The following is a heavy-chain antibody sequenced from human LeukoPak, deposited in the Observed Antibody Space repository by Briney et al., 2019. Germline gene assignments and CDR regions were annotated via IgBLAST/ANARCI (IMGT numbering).Heavy chain of an antibody. CDR3: AKGVVLLWFGDAFDI. V-gene: IGHV3-9*01. CDR2: ISWNSGSI. J-gene: IGHJ3*02. D-gene: IGHD3-10*01. Sequence: GGSLRLSCAASGFTFSSYSMNWVRQAPGKGLEWVSGISWNSGSIGYADSVKGRFTISRDNAKNSLYLQMNSLRAEDTALYYCAKGVVLLWFGDAFDIWGQGTMVTVSS. CDR1: GFTFSSYS.